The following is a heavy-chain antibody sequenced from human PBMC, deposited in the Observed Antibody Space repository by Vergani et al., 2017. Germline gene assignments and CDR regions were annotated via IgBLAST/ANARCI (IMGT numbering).Heavy chain of an antibody. J-gene: IGHJ4*02. CDR3: ARSWQQGPFDY. CDR1: GYSISSGYY. V-gene: IGHV4-38-2*01. Sequence: QVQLQESGPGLVKPSETLSLTCAVSGYSISSGYYWGWIRQPPGKGLEWIGSIYHSGSTYYNPSLKRRVTISVDTTKNQFSLKLSSVTAADTAVYYCARSWQQGPFDYWGQGTLVTVSS. CDR2: IYHSGST. D-gene: IGHD6-13*01.